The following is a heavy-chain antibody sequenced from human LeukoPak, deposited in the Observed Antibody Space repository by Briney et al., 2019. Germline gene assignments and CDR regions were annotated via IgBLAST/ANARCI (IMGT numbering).Heavy chain of an antibody. D-gene: IGHD3-9*01. CDR2: IDHSGST. J-gene: IGHJ6*03. V-gene: IGHV4-38-2*02. CDR1: GYSISSDYY. CDR3: ARHSPGPLRYFDWSPGSPYYYYMDV. Sequence: SETLSLTCTVSGYSISSDYYWGWIRQPPGKGLEWIGSIDHSGSTNYNPSLKSRVTISVDTSKNQFSLKLSSVTAADTAVYYCARHSPGPLRYFDWSPGSPYYYYMDVWGKGTTVTISS.